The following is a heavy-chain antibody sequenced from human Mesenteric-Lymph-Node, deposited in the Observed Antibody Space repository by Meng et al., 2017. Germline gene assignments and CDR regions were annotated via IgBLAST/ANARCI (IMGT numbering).Heavy chain of an antibody. J-gene: IGHJ4*02. Sequence: GESLKISCTASGFTFGDYAMSWFRQAPGKGLEWVGFIRSKAYGGTTEYAASVKGRFTISRDDSKSIAYLQMNSLKTEDTAVYYCTRDLREEWELLRWGQGTLVTVSS. CDR3: TRDLREEWELLR. D-gene: IGHD1-26*01. CDR1: GFTFGDYA. CDR2: IRSKAYGGTT. V-gene: IGHV3-49*03.